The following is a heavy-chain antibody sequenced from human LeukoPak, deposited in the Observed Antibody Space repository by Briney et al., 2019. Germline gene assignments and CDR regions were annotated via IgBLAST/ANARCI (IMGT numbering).Heavy chain of an antibody. D-gene: IGHD5-12*01. CDR2: INPKSGAT. CDR1: GYTFTDYY. Sequence: ASMKVSCKASGYTFTDYYIHWLRQAPGPGLEWMGWINPKSGATKYAQKFQGRVTMTRDTSITTAYMELSGLGPDDTAIYFCARAYSAFDWGYWGQGTLVTVSS. CDR3: ARAYSAFDWGY. J-gene: IGHJ4*02. V-gene: IGHV1-2*02.